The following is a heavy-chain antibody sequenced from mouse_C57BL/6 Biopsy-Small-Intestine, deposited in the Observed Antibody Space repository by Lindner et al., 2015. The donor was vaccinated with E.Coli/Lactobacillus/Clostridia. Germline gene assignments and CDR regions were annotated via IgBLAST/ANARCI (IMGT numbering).Heavy chain of an antibody. CDR1: GYTFTGYW. D-gene: IGHD2-2*01. V-gene: IGHV1-9*01. J-gene: IGHJ1*03. CDR2: ILPGSDST. CDR3: ARRVNWYFDV. Sequence: VQLQESGAELMKPGASVKLSCKATGYTFTGYWIEWVKQRPGHGLEWIGEILPGSDSTNYNEEFKGKATFTADTSSNTAYMQLSSLTTEDSAIYYCARRVNWYFDVWGTGTTVTVSS.